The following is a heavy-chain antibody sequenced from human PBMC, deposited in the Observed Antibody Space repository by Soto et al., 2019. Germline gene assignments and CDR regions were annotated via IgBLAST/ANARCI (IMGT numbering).Heavy chain of an antibody. D-gene: IGHD1-26*01. CDR1: DGSISSGDYY. CDR3: ARAVRGSYYDY. V-gene: IGHV4-30-4*01. CDR2: IFYGGST. J-gene: IGHJ4*02. Sequence: QVQLQESGPGLVKPSQTLSLTWTVSDGSISSGDYYWSWIRQPPGKGLEWIGYIFYGGSTYYNPSLKSRVTMSVDTSKNQLSLKLSSVTAAVTAVYYCARAVRGSYYDYWGQGTLVTVSS.